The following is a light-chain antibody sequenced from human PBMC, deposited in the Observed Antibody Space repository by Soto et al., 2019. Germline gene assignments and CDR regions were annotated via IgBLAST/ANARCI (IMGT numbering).Light chain of an antibody. Sequence: EIVMTQSPATRSVSPVERATLSCRASQSFRGLLAWYQQKPGQAPRLLIYDAYNRATGIPPRFSGSGSGTDFTLTISSLEPEDSAVYYCQQRHMWPITFGQGRRLEIK. CDR3: QQRHMWPIT. V-gene: IGKV3-11*01. J-gene: IGKJ5*01. CDR2: DAY. CDR1: QSFRGL.